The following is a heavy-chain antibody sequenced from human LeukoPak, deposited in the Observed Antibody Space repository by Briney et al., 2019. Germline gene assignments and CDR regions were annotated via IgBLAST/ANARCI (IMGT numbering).Heavy chain of an antibody. V-gene: IGHV1-2*02. Sequence: ASVKVSRKASGYTFTSYYMHWVGQAPGQGGEWMGWINPNCCRTNYAQQFQGRVPMTSDPSISTAYMELSRLRSDDTAVYYCARDRCSSTSCPYLLGYWGQGTLVTVSS. CDR1: GYTFTSYY. CDR2: INPNCCRT. CDR3: ARDRCSSTSCPYLLGY. D-gene: IGHD2-2*01. J-gene: IGHJ4*02.